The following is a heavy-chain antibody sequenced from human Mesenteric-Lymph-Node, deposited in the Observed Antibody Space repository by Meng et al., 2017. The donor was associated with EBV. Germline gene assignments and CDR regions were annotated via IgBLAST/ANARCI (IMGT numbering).Heavy chain of an antibody. D-gene: IGHD6-13*01. Sequence: QVQLVESGGGLVKPGGSLRLSCAASGFTFGDYYMSWIRQAPGKGLEWVSYISGSGNNIYYADSVKGRFIISRDNARKSLFLQMKSLRVDDTAVYYCARDRTLYSSNWFGLDPWGQGPLVTVAS. CDR3: ARDRTLYSSNWFGLDP. CDR2: ISGSGNNI. CDR1: GFTFGDYY. J-gene: IGHJ5*02. V-gene: IGHV3-11*01.